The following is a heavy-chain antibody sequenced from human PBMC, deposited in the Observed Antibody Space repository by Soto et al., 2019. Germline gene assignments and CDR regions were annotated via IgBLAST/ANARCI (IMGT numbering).Heavy chain of an antibody. Sequence: SETLSLTCTVSGGSISSYYWSWIRQPPGKGLEWIGYIYYSGSTNYNPSLKSRVTISVDTSKNQFSLKLSSVTAADTAVYYCARESSYSGSYDAFDIWGQGTMVTVSS. CDR2: IYYSGST. CDR1: GGSISSYY. J-gene: IGHJ3*02. D-gene: IGHD1-26*01. CDR3: ARESSYSGSYDAFDI. V-gene: IGHV4-59*01.